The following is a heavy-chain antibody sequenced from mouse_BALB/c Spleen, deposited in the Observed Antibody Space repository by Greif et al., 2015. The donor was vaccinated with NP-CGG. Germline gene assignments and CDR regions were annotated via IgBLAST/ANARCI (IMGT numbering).Heavy chain of an antibody. CDR2: IRNKANGYTT. V-gene: IGHV7-3*02. CDR1: GFTFTDYY. J-gene: IGHJ3*01. CDR3: ARGTGTFAY. D-gene: IGHD4-1*01. Sequence: EVQLQESGGGLVQPGGSLGLSCATSGFTFTDYYMSWVRQPPGKALEWLGFIRNKANGYTTEYSASVKGRFTISRDNSQSILYLQMNTLRAEDSATYYCARGTGTFAYWGQGTLVTVSA.